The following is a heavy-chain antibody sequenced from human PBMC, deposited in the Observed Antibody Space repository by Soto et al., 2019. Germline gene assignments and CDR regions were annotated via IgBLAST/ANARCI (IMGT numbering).Heavy chain of an antibody. Sequence: QVQLVESGGGVVQPGRSLRLSCAASGFTFSSYGMHWVRQAPGKGLEWVAVIWYDGSNKYYADSVKGRFTISRDNSKNPLYLQMNSLRAEDTAVYYCARDRRYYDSSGHFDYWGQGTLVTVSS. CDR1: GFTFSSYG. V-gene: IGHV3-33*01. D-gene: IGHD3-22*01. CDR2: IWYDGSNK. CDR3: ARDRRYYDSSGHFDY. J-gene: IGHJ4*02.